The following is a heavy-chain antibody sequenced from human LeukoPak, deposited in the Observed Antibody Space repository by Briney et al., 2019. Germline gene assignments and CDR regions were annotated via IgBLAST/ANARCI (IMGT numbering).Heavy chain of an antibody. V-gene: IGHV3-33*01. J-gene: IGHJ4*02. CDR3: ARDAGGYCSGGSCYPYYFDY. D-gene: IGHD2-15*01. CDR1: GFTFSSYG. Sequence: GGSLRLSCAASGFTFSSYGMHWVRQAPGKGLEWVAVIWYDGSNKYYADSVKGRFTISRDNSKNTLYLQMNSLRAEDTAVYYCARDAGGYCSGGSCYPYYFDYWGQGTLVTVSS. CDR2: IWYDGSNK.